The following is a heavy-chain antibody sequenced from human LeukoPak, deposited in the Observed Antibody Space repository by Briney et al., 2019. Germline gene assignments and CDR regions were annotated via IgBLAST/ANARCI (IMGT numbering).Heavy chain of an antibody. CDR1: GYSISSGYY. V-gene: IGHV4-38-2*01. CDR3: ARHERWVTGV. J-gene: IGHJ4*02. D-gene: IGHD7-27*01. CDR2: IYHSGST. Sequence: SETLSLTCAVSGYSISSGYYWGWIRQPPGKGLEWIGSIYHSGSTYYNPSLKSRVTISVDTSKNQFSLKLSSVTAADTAVYYCARHERWVTGVWGQGTLVTVSS.